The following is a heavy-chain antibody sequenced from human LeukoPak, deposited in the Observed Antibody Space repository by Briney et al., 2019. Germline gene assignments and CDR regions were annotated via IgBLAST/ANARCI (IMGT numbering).Heavy chain of an antibody. CDR1: GFPFSTYD. D-gene: IGHD3-10*01. J-gene: IGHJ4*02. CDR3: AKGLGTGSVLTRPLHY. V-gene: IGHV3-30*18. Sequence: GGSLRLSCAASGFPFSTYDMHWVRQAPDKGLQWVAVITSDGYRTDYPDSVRGRFTISRDNFKNTVDLQMISVTAEDTAMYFCAKGLGTGSVLTRPLHYWGQGTLVTVSS. CDR2: ITSDGYRT.